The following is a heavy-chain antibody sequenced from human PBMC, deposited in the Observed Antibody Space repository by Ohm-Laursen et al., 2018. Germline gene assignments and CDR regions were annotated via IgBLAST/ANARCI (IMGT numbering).Heavy chain of an antibody. Sequence: VSVKVSCKTSGYTFINYDIHWVRQASGQGLEWMGWMNPKSGDTGYAHKFQGRVTMARNASISTANMEMSSLRSEDTAVYYCARGRLSGTRRALDIWGQGAMVTVSS. D-gene: IGHD1-7*01. V-gene: IGHV1-8*01. CDR1: GYTFINYD. CDR3: ARGRLSGTRRALDI. CDR2: MNPKSGDT. J-gene: IGHJ3*02.